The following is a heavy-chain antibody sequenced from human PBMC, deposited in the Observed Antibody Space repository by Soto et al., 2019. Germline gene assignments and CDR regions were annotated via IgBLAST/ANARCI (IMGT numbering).Heavy chain of an antibody. CDR1: GGTFSSYA. Sequence: QVQLVQSGAEVKKPGSSVKVSCKASGGTFSSYAISWVRQAPGQGLEWMGGIIPIFGTANYAQKFQGRVTITADESTSTAYMELSSLISEDSAVSYCARGDIVVVPDAISDYYYGMDVWGQGTTVTVSS. CDR2: IIPIFGTA. J-gene: IGHJ6*02. D-gene: IGHD2-2*02. CDR3: ARGDIVVVPDAISDYYYGMDV. V-gene: IGHV1-69*01.